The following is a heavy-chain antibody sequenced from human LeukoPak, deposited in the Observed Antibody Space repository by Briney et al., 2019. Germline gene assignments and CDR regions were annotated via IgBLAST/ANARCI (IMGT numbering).Heavy chain of an antibody. V-gene: IGHV1-2*02. D-gene: IGHD3-9*01. CDR2: INPNSGGT. CDR3: ATQLRYFDWTNGMDV. J-gene: IGHJ6*02. Sequence: ASVKVSCKASGYTFTGYYMHWVRQAPGQGLEWMGWINPNSGGTNYAQKSQGRVTMTRDTSISTAYMELSRLRSDDTAVYYCATQLRYFDWTNGMDVWGQGTTVTVSS. CDR1: GYTFTGYY.